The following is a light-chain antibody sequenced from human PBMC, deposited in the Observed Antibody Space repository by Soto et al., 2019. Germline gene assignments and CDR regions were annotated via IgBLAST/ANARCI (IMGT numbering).Light chain of an antibody. CDR3: QQYYSHSPYT. CDR1: QSISTW. V-gene: IGKV1-5*01. CDR2: DAS. J-gene: IGKJ2*01. Sequence: DIQMTQSPSTLSASVGDRVTITCRASQSISTWLAWYQQKPGKPPNLLIYDASSLESGVPSRFSGSGSGTEFTLPIRSLQPDDFATYYCQQYYSHSPYTFGQGTKLEIE.